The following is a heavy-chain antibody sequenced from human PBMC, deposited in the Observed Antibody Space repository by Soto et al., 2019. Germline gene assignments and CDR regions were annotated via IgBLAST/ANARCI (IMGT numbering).Heavy chain of an antibody. CDR3: AATLGYCSGGSCHATNFYAFDI. J-gene: IGHJ3*02. Sequence: QVQLVESGGGVVQPGRSLRLSCAASGFTFSSYGMHWVRQAPGKGLEWVAVISYDGSNKYYADSVKGRFTISRDNSKNTLYLQMNSLRAEDTAVYYCAATLGYCSGGSCHATNFYAFDIWGQGTMVTVSS. D-gene: IGHD2-15*01. CDR2: ISYDGSNK. V-gene: IGHV3-30*03. CDR1: GFTFSSYG.